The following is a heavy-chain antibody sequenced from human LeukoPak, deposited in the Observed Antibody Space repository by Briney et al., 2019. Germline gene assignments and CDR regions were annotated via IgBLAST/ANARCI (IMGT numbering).Heavy chain of an antibody. CDR2: IYSSGST. D-gene: IGHD3-10*02. J-gene: IGHJ4*02. CDR3: ARVATFVDY. V-gene: IGHV4-39*07. Sequence: PSETLSLTCTVSGASFSGSPYYWGWIRQPPGKGLEWIGSIYSSGSTYYNASLQSRVTISIETSKNQFSLKLSSVTAADTAVYYCARVATFVDYWGQGTLVTVSS. CDR1: GASFSGSPYY.